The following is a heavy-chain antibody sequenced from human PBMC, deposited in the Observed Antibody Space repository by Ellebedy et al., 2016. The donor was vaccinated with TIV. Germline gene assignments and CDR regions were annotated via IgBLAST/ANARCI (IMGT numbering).Heavy chain of an antibody. CDR1: GFTFSDYW. D-gene: IGHD6-19*01. V-gene: IGHV3-7*01. CDR3: ARESGSGWWRIYYYYGMDV. J-gene: IGHJ6*02. CDR2: IKQDGSEK. Sequence: PGGSLRLSCAASGFTFSDYWMSWVRQAPGKGLEWVANIKQDGSEKWYVDSVKGRFTISRDNSKNTLYLQMNSLRAEDTAVYYCARESGSGWWRIYYYYGMDVWGQGTTVTVSS.